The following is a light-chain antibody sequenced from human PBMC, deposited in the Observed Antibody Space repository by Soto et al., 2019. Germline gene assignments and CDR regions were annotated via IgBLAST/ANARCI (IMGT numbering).Light chain of an antibody. Sequence: QLVLTQSSSASASLGSSVKLTCTLSSGHSSYIIAWHHQQPGKAPRYLMKLEGSGSYNKGSGVPDRFSGSSSGADRYLTISHPQVEAEANYYCEAWGRNTRVFGGGTQLTVL. CDR1: SGHSSYI. J-gene: IGLJ2*01. CDR2: LEGSGSY. V-gene: IGLV4-60*02. CDR3: EAWGRNTRV.